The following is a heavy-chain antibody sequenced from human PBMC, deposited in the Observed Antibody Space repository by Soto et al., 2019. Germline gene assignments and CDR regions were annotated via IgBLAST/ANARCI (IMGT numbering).Heavy chain of an antibody. Sequence: QVQLVESGGGVVQPGRSLRLSCAASGFTFSSYGMHWVRQAPGKGLEWVAVIWYDGSNKYYADSVKGRFTISRDNSKNTLYLQMNSLRAEDTAVYYCARDPKNYCSGGSCYPGGYYFDCWGPGTLVTVSS. CDR2: IWYDGSNK. V-gene: IGHV3-33*01. CDR3: ARDPKNYCSGGSCYPGGYYFDC. D-gene: IGHD2-15*01. J-gene: IGHJ4*02. CDR1: GFTFSSYG.